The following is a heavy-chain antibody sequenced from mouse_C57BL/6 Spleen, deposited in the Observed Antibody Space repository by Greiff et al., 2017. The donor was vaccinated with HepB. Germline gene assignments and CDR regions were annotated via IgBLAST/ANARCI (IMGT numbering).Heavy chain of an antibody. CDR2: IYPGDGDT. CDR3: ARSGYSNYLAWFAY. Sequence: VQLQQSGAELMKPGASVKISCKASGYAFSSYWMNWVKQRPGKGLEWIGQIYPGDGDTNYNGKFKGKATLTADKSSSTAYMQLSSLTSEDSAVYFCARSGYSNYLAWFAYWGQGTLVTVSA. CDR1: GYAFSSYW. D-gene: IGHD2-5*01. J-gene: IGHJ3*01. V-gene: IGHV1-80*01.